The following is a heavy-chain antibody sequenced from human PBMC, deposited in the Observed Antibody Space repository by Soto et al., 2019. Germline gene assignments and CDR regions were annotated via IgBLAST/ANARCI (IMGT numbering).Heavy chain of an antibody. J-gene: IGHJ4*02. V-gene: IGHV4-59*12. CDR2: IYYSGST. Sequence: PSETLSLTCTVSGGSISSYYWSWIRQPPGKGLEWIGYIYYSGSTNYNPSLKSRVTISVDTSKNQFSLELTSVTAADTAVYYCARDRRQLAFDYWGQGALVTVSS. CDR1: GGSISSYY. CDR3: ARDRRQLAFDY. D-gene: IGHD1-1*01.